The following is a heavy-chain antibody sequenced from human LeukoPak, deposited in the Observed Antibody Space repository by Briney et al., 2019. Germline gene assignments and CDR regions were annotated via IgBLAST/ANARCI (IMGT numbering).Heavy chain of an antibody. CDR1: GYTFTSYG. J-gene: IGHJ4*02. CDR2: ISAYNGNT. V-gene: IGHV1-18*01. D-gene: IGHD3-10*01. CDR3: ARAARITMVRGAQPTAGLWCPY. Sequence: GASVKVSCKASGYTFTSYGISWVRQAPGQGLEWMGWISAYNGNTNYAQKLQGRVTMTTDTSTSTAYMELRSLRSDDTAVYYCARAARITMVRGAQPTAGLWCPYWGQGTLVTVSS.